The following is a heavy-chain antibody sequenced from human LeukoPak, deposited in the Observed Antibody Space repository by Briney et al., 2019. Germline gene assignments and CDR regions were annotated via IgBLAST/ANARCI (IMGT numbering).Heavy chain of an antibody. CDR2: ITGSGDGT. CDR1: GFTFNDYA. D-gene: IGHD3-22*01. V-gene: IGHV3-23*01. CDR3: ARADYDGDYYFDY. J-gene: IGHJ4*02. Sequence: GGSLRLSCAASGFTFNDYAMSWVRQAPGKGLEWVSIITGSGDGTKYADSVQGRFTISRDNSKNTLYLQMNSLRAEDTAVYYCARADYDGDYYFDYWGQGTLVTVSS.